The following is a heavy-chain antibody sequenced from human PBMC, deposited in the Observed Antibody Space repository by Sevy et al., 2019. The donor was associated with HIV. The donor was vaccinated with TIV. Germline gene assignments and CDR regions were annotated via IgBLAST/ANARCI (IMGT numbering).Heavy chain of an antibody. J-gene: IGHJ4*01. CDR2: IKEDGSAK. V-gene: IGHV3-7*01. CDR1: RFTFKTYW. CDR3: ARDSPGYGGYSY. D-gene: IGHD1-26*01. Sequence: GGSQRLSCAASRFTFKTYWMSWVRQAPGKGLEWVGNIKEDGSAKYYADSVRGRFTISRDNAKNSLYLQMSSLRVEDTAVYYCARDSPGYGGYSYWGQGTLVTVSS.